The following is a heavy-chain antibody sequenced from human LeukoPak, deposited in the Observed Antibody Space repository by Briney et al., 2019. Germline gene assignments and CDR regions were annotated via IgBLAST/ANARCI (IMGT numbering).Heavy chain of an antibody. CDR1: GFTFSIYA. Sequence: PGGSLRLSCAASGFTFSIYAMSWVRQAPGKGPEWVSGISGSSSSTYFSGSVTGRFTISRDNSKNQLSLQMNSLRAEDTAVYYCAKGGCIAAPGGDFDYWGQGTLVTVSS. D-gene: IGHD6-13*01. CDR3: AKGGCIAAPGGDFDY. J-gene: IGHJ4*02. V-gene: IGHV3-23*01. CDR2: ISGSSSST.